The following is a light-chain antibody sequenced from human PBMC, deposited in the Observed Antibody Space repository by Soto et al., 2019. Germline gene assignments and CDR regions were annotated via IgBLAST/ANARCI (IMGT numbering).Light chain of an antibody. CDR1: QSVSSD. J-gene: IGKJ1*01. CDR3: QQYNDWPLT. V-gene: IGKV3-15*01. Sequence: EIVMTQSPATLSVSPGERATLSCRASQSVSSDLAWYQQKPGQALRLLIYGASTRATGIPARFSGSGSGTDFTLTISSLQSEDFAVYYCQQYNDWPLTFGQGTKVEVK. CDR2: GAS.